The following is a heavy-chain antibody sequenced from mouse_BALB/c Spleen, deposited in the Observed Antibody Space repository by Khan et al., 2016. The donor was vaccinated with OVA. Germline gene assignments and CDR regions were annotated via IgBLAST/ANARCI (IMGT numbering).Heavy chain of an antibody. V-gene: IGHV2-6-1*01. CDR1: GFSLTNYG. Sequence: QMQLEESGPGLVAPLQSLSITCTISGFSLTNYGVHWVRLPPGKGLEWLVVIWSDGSTTYNSALKSRLSISKDNSKSQVFLKMNSLQTDDTAMYYCARQPYYHYYVMDYWGQGTSVTVSS. CDR3: ARQPYYHYYVMDY. CDR2: IWSDGST. D-gene: IGHD2-10*01. J-gene: IGHJ4*01.